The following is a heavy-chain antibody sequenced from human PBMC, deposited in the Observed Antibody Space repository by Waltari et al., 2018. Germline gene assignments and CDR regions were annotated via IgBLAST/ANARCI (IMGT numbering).Heavy chain of an antibody. Sequence: EVQLVESGGGFVQPGGSLRLSCLGSGFTFGVFSMHWIRQAPGKGLEGVAYSSASRAAIDYAESVKGRFTISRDNAKNSLFLQMTNLGVEDTAVYYCATEPAPGAGINYWGQGILVTVSS. D-gene: IGHD6-19*01. J-gene: IGHJ4*02. CDR3: ATEPAPGAGINY. CDR2: SSASRAAI. V-gene: IGHV3-48*01. CDR1: GFTFGVFS.